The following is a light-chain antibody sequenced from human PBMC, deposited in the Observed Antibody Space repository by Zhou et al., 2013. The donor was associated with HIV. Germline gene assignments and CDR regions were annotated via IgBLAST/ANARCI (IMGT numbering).Light chain of an antibody. V-gene: IGKV3-15*01. CDR1: QSVSSK. Sequence: EIVMTQSPATLSVSPGERATLTCRASQSVSSKLAWYQQKRGQAPRLLIYGASTRATDIPARFSGSGSGTEFTLTITSMESEDFAVYYCQQYNDWRKTFGQGTRVEIK. CDR2: GAS. J-gene: IGKJ1*01. CDR3: QQYNDWRKT.